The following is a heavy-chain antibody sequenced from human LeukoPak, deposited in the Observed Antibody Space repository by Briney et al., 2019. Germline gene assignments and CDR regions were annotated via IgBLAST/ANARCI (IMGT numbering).Heavy chain of an antibody. CDR2: IRYDGSNK. D-gene: IGHD3-10*01. J-gene: IGHJ4*02. CDR3: ARAGFTFSDYFGSFFDY. V-gene: IGHV3-30*02. CDR1: GFTFSSCG. Sequence: PGGSLRLSCAASGFTFSSCGMHWVRQAPGKGLEWVAFIRYDGSNKYYADSVKGRFTISRDNSKNTLYLQMNSLRAEDTAVYYCARAGFTFSDYFGSFFDYWGQGTLVTVSS.